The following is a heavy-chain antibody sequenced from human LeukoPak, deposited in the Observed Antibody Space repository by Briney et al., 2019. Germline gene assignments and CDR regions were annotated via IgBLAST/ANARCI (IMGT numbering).Heavy chain of an antibody. CDR2: IYPGDSDT. V-gene: IGHV5-51*01. Sequence: GESLKISCKGSGYSFTTYWIGWVRQMPGRGLEWMGIIYPGDSDTRYSPSFQGQVTISADKSISTAYLQWSSLKASDTAMYYCARPPLGSLEYFQHRGQGTLVTVSS. J-gene: IGHJ1*01. CDR3: ARPPLGSLEYFQH. D-gene: IGHD2-15*01. CDR1: GYSFTTYW.